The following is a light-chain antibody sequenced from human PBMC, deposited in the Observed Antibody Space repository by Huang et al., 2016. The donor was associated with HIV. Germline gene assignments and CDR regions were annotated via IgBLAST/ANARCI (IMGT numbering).Light chain of an antibody. J-gene: IGKJ1*01. V-gene: IGKV3-15*01. CDR2: GAS. CDR3: QQYNNWLA. Sequence: EIVMTQSPATLSVSPGERATLSCRASQTVNSNLAWYQHKPGQAPRLLIYGASTRATGGPDSFSGSGSGTKFTLTISSLQSEDFAVYYCQQYNNWLAFGQGTKVEIK. CDR1: QTVNSN.